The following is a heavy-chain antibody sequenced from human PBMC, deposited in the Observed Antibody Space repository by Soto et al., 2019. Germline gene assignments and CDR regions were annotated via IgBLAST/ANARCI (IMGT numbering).Heavy chain of an antibody. J-gene: IGHJ5*02. CDR3: AVDYYDSSGPAS. D-gene: IGHD3-22*01. CDR2: ISYDGSNK. V-gene: IGHV3-30-3*01. CDR1: GFTFSSYA. Sequence: GSLRLSCAASGFTFSSYAMHWVRQAPGKGLEWVAVISYDGSNKYYADSVKGRFTISRDNSKNTLYLQMNSLRAEDTAVYYCAVDYYDSSGPASWGQGTLVTVSS.